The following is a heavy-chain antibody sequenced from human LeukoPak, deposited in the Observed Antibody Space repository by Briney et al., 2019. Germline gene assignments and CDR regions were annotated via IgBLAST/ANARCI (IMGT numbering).Heavy chain of an antibody. J-gene: IGHJ3*02. CDR2: IYHSGNT. CDR3: ARSELDIPMIVVDAFDS. D-gene: IGHD3-22*01. Sequence: QTLSLTCTVSGGSISSDGYYWIWISQPPGKGLEGIGYIYHSGNTNHNPALKSRVTISVDTSKNQFSTKMSYVTPADTAVYYCARSELDIPMIVVDAFDSWGKGTMVTVSS. V-gene: IGHV4-30-2*01. CDR1: GGSISSDGYY.